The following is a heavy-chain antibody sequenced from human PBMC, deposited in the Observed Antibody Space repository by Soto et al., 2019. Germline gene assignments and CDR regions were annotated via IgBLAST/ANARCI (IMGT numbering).Heavy chain of an antibody. CDR2: INHSVST. CDR3: AGMTHGGNHHYYYDF. J-gene: IGHJ4*02. CDR1: GGSFSGYY. Sequence: SETLSLTCAVYGGSFSGYYCSWLRQAPGKGLEWIAEINHSVSTNYNPSLMSRVTISVDSSKNQFSLKLSSVTAADTAVYYCAGMTHGGNHHYYYDFWAQGALVTVSS. D-gene: IGHD1-20*01. V-gene: IGHV4-34*01.